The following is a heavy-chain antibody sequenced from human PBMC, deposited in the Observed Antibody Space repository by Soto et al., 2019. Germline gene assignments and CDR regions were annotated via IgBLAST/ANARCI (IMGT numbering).Heavy chain of an antibody. D-gene: IGHD2-2*01. CDR2: IFHDGTA. CDR3: ATLVYATRLNSRYIDF. Sequence: PSETLSLTCAVSRVSISSGNWWTWVRQSPQRGLEYIGEIFHDGTANYYPSFERRVAISVDTSKNQFSLKLTSVTAADTAIYFCATLVYATRLNSRYIDFWGPGSLVT. J-gene: IGHJ1*01. CDR1: RVSISSGNW. V-gene: IGHV4-4*02.